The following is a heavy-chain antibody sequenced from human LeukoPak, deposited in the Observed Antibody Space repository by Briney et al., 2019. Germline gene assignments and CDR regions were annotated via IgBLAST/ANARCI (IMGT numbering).Heavy chain of an antibody. J-gene: IGHJ6*02. D-gene: IGHD5-18*01. Sequence: PGRSLRLSCSGSGFTFGDQAMSWVRQAPGKGLEWVGFIRSKAYGGTTEYAASVRGRFSISRDDSKNIAYLQMSSLETEDTAVYFCARGPIYLWLYYGMDVWGQGTTVTVSS. CDR3: ARGPIYLWLYYGMDV. CDR1: GFTFGDQA. V-gene: IGHV3-49*04. CDR2: IRSKAYGGTT.